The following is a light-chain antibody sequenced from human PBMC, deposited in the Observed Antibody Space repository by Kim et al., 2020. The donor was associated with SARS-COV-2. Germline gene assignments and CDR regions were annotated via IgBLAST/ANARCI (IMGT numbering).Light chain of an antibody. Sequence: ALGHTSRNKGQGDSLRNYYASWYQQKPGQAPVVVIYGKNNRLSGIPDRFSGSTSGNTASLTITGAQAEDEAVYYCNSRDSSTNHLVFGGGTKLTVL. V-gene: IGLV3-19*01. CDR3: NSRDSSTNHLV. CDR1: SLRNYY. J-gene: IGLJ2*01. CDR2: GKN.